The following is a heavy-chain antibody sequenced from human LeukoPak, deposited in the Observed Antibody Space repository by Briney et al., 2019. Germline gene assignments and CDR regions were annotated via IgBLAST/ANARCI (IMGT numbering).Heavy chain of an antibody. CDR1: GGPISSSRYY. D-gene: IGHD3-22*01. J-gene: IGHJ4*02. CDR3: ARVSDSSGYYSFDY. V-gene: IGHV4-39*01. Sequence: SETLFLTCTVSGGPISSSRYYTGWRPQAPGKGLERLGRIYYSGSNYYNPSLKSRVTISVDTSKNQFSLKLSSVTAADTAVYYCARVSDSSGYYSFDYWGQGTLVTVSS. CDR2: IYYSGSN.